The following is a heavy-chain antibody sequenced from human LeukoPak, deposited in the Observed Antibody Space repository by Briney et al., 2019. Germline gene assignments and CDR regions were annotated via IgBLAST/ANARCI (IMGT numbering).Heavy chain of an antibody. CDR1: GGSFSGYY. V-gene: IGHV4-34*01. D-gene: IGHD5-18*01. CDR3: ARVTDERFDY. J-gene: IGHJ4*02. CDR2: INHSGST. Sequence: SETLSLTCAVYGGSFSGYYWSWIRQPPGKGLEWIGEINHSGSTNYNPSLKSRVTISVDTSKYQFSLKLSSVTAADTAVYYCARVTDERFDYWGQGTLVTVSS.